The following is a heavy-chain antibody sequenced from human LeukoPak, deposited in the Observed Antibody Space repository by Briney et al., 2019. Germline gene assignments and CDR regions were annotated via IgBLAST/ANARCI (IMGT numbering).Heavy chain of an antibody. CDR2: ISSSSSYI. Sequence: PGGSLRLSCAASGFTFSSYSMNWVRQAPGKGLEWVSSISSSSSYIYYADSVKGRFTISRDNAKNSLYLQMNSLRAEDTAVYYCASRYYDSSGYYLFDYWGQGTLVTVSS. CDR3: ASRYYDSSGYYLFDY. V-gene: IGHV3-21*01. CDR1: GFTFSSYS. J-gene: IGHJ4*02. D-gene: IGHD3-22*01.